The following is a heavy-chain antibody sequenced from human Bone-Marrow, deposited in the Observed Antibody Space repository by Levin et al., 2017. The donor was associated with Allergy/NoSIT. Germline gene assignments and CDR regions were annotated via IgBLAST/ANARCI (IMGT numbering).Heavy chain of an antibody. CDR1: GFTFGTSG. CDR3: AKSRGYYEWDAFDI. Sequence: GGSLRLSCEGSGFTFGTSGLNWVRQAPGKGLEWVSAISGGGGSIFYAESVKGRFTISRDNSKSTMFLQMNSLRADDSAIYYCAKSRGYYEWDAFDIWGQGTLVTVSS. J-gene: IGHJ3*02. D-gene: IGHD1-26*01. CDR2: ISGGGGSI. V-gene: IGHV3-23*01.